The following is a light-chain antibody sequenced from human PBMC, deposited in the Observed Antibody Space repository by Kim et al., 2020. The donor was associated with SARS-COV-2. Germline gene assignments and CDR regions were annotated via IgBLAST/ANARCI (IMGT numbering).Light chain of an antibody. CDR3: QQYNNWRPIT. J-gene: IGKJ5*01. CDR2: GAS. V-gene: IGKV3-15*01. Sequence: SPGERAILSCRASQSVSSNLAWYQQKPGQAPRLLSHGASTRATGTPARFSGSGSGTELTLTISSLQSVDFAVYFCQQYNNWRPITFGQGTRLEIK. CDR1: QSVSSN.